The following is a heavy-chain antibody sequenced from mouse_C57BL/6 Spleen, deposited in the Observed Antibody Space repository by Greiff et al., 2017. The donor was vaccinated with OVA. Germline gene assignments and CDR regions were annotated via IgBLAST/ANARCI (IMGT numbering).Heavy chain of an antibody. CDR1: GYSFTGYY. D-gene: IGHD1-1*01. Sequence: EVQLQQSGPELVKPGASVKISCKASGYSFTGYYMHWVKQSHGNILDWIGYIYPYNGVSSYNQKFKGTATLTVDKSSSTAYMELRSLTSENSAVYYGAGDSTVVATDYAMDYWGQGTSVTVSS. CDR2: IYPYNGVS. J-gene: IGHJ4*01. V-gene: IGHV1-31*01. CDR3: AGDSTVVATDYAMDY.